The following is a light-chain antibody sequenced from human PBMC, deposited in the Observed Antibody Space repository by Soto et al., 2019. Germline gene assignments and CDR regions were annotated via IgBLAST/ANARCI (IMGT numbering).Light chain of an antibody. Sequence: EIVLTQSPGTLSLSPGERATLSCRASQSVSVSYLVWYQQKLGQAPRLLIYETSSRAPGIPDKFSGSGSGTHFTLTISRLDPEDFAVYYCHQYGGTPPWTFGHGTKVAIK. J-gene: IGKJ1*01. CDR3: HQYGGTPPWT. CDR1: QSVSVSY. CDR2: ETS. V-gene: IGKV3-20*01.